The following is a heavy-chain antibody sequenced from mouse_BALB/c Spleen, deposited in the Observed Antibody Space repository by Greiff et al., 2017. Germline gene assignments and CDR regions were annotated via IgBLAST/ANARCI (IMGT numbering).Heavy chain of an antibody. D-gene: IGHD2-1*01. V-gene: IGHV5-6-5*01. CDR1: GFTFSSYA. J-gene: IGHJ3*01. CDR3: ARGENGNFWFAY. CDR2: ISSGGST. Sequence: EVKLVESGGGLVKPGGSLKLSCAASGFTFSSYAMSWVRQTPEKRLEWVASISSGGSTYYPDSVKGRFTISRDNARNILYLQMSSLRSEDTAMYYCARGENGNFWFAYWGQGTLVTVSA.